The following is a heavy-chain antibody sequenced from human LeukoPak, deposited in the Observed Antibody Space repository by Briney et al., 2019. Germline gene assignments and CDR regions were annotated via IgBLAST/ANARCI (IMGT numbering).Heavy chain of an antibody. J-gene: IGHJ4*02. CDR2: ISYDGSNK. D-gene: IGHD6-13*01. CDR3: AAGDFDY. CDR1: GFTFSSYA. Sequence: GSLRLSCAASGFTFSSYAMHWVRRAPGKGLEWVAVISYDGSNKYYADSVKGRFTISRDNSKNTLYLQMNSLRAEDTAVYYAAAGDFDYWGQGTLVTVSS. V-gene: IGHV3-30-3*01.